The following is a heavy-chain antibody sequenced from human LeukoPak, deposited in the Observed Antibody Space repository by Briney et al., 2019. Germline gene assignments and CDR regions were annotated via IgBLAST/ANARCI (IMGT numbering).Heavy chain of an antibody. D-gene: IGHD3-3*01. CDR1: GFTFDDYA. CDR2: ISWDGGST. CDR3: AKDTHYYDCWCGYYDFDY. Sequence: GGSLRLSCAASGFTFDDYAMHWVRQAPGKGLEWVSLISWDGGSTYYADSVKGRFTISRDNSKNSLYLQMNSLRAEDTALYYCAKDTHYYDCWCGYYDFDYWGQGTLVTVSS. V-gene: IGHV3-43D*03. J-gene: IGHJ4*02.